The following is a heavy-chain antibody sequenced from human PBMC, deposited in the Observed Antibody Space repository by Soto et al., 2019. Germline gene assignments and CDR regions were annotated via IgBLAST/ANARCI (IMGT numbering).Heavy chain of an antibody. D-gene: IGHD4-17*01. V-gene: IGHV3-33*01. CDR3: ARSYGDAHYYYYGMDV. CDR2: IWYDGSNK. Sequence: QVQLVESGGGVVQPGRSLRLSCAASGFTFSSYGMHWVRQAPGKGLEWVAVIWYDGSNKYYADSVKGRFTISRDNSKHTLYLQLNSLRAEDTAVYYCARSYGDAHYYYYGMDVWGQGTTVTVSS. CDR1: GFTFSSYG. J-gene: IGHJ6*02.